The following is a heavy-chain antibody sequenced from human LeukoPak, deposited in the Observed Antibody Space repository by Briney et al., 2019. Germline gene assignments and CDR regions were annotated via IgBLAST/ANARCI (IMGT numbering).Heavy chain of an antibody. Sequence: SETLSLTCTVSGGSISSGSYYWSWIRQPAGKGLEWIGRIYTSGSTNYNPSLKSRVTISVDTSKNQFSLKLSSVTAADTSVYYCAGVGYPVDIWGQGTMVTVSS. CDR1: GGSISSGSYY. V-gene: IGHV4-61*02. CDR3: AGVGYPVDI. J-gene: IGHJ3*02. D-gene: IGHD6-13*01. CDR2: IYTSGST.